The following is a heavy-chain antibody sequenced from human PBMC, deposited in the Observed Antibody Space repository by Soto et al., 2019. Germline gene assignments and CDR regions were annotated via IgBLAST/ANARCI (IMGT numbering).Heavy chain of an antibody. Sequence: EVQLVESGGGLVQPGGSLRLSCAASGFTVSSNYMSWVRQAPGKGLEWVSVIYSGGSTYYADSVKGRFTISRDNSKNTLYLQMNSLRAEDMAVYYCARDYSDILTGYPVNWFDPWGQGTLVTVSS. CDR3: ARDYSDILTGYPVNWFDP. D-gene: IGHD3-9*01. CDR2: IYSGGST. J-gene: IGHJ5*02. CDR1: GFTVSSNY. V-gene: IGHV3-66*01.